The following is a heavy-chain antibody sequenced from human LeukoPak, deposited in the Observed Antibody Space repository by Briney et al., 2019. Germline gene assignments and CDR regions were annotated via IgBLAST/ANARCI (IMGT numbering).Heavy chain of an antibody. CDR3: ARSGSYFYYYGMDV. V-gene: IGHV4-59*08. J-gene: IGHJ6*02. CDR1: GGSINSYY. CDR2: TYYSGST. Sequence: PSETLSLTCTVSGGSINSYYWSWIRQPPGKGLEWIGYTYYSGSTKYNPSLKSRVTISVGTSKNQFSLKLSSVTAADTAVYYCARSGSYFYYYGMDVWGLGTTVTVSS. D-gene: IGHD1-26*01.